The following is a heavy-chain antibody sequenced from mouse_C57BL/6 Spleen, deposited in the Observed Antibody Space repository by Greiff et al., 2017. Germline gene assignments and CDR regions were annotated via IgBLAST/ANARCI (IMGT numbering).Heavy chain of an antibody. V-gene: IGHV1-72*01. Sequence: VQLQQSGAELVKPGASVKLSCKPSGYTFTSYWMHWVKQRPGRGLEWIGRIDPNSGGTKYNEKFKSKATLTVDKPSSTAYMQLSSLTSEDSAVYYCARGGITTVVATAPFDYWGQGTTLTVSS. CDR3: ARGGITTVVATAPFDY. D-gene: IGHD1-1*01. CDR2: IDPNSGGT. CDR1: GYTFTSYW. J-gene: IGHJ2*01.